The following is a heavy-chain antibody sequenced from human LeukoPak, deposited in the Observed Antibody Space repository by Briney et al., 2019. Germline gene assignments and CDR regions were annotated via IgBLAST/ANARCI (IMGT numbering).Heavy chain of an antibody. Sequence: GGSLRLSCAASGFTFSNAWMSWVRQAPGKGLEWVGRIKSKTDGGTTDYAAPVKGRFTISRDDSKNTLYLQMNSLKTEDTAVYYCTTDLKNFRRQLADYWGQGTLVTVSS. CDR1: GFTFSNAW. CDR3: TTDLKNFRRQLADY. J-gene: IGHJ4*02. CDR2: IKSKTDGGTT. D-gene: IGHD6-13*01. V-gene: IGHV3-15*01.